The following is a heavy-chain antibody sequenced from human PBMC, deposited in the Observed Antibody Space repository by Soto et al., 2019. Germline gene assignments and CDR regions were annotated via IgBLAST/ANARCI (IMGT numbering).Heavy chain of an antibody. CDR3: ATLPLHRGSDCFFDY. J-gene: IGHJ4*02. D-gene: IGHD2-21*02. V-gene: IGHV5-51*01. CDR2: IYLSDSDT. Sequence: VDPVKVSWNVSGYSRTNYCIGSILKIPGKGLECMGIIYLSDSDTTYRPSFQGQVTMSADKSITIAYLQWSSLKASDTATYYCATLPLHRGSDCFFDYWGQGTVVTVSP. CDR1: GYSRTNYC.